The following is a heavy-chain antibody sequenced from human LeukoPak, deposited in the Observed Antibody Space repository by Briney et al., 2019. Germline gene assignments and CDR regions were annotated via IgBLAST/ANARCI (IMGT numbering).Heavy chain of an antibody. D-gene: IGHD5-18*01. CDR1: GFTFSTFG. CDR2: INSDGSST. V-gene: IGHV3-74*01. Sequence: GGSLRLSCAASGFTFSTFGMHWVRQAPGKGLVWVSRINSDGSSTSYAASVKGRFTLSRDNAKNTLYLQMNSLRAEDRAGYYCARGVYSYGIVDYWGQGTLGNGS. CDR3: ARGVYSYGIVDY. J-gene: IGHJ4*02.